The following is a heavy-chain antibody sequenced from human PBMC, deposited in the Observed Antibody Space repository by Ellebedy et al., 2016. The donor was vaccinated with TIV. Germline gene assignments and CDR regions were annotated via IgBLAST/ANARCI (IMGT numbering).Heavy chain of an antibody. CDR3: ARGWLNYYDIPRWFDP. D-gene: IGHD3-22*01. Sequence: AASVKVSCKASGGTFSSYAISWVRQAPGQGLEWMGGIIPIFGTANYAQKFQGRVTITADESTSTANMELSNLRSEDTAVYYRARGWLNYYDIPRWFDPWGQGTLITVSS. CDR2: IIPIFGTA. V-gene: IGHV1-69*13. CDR1: GGTFSSYA. J-gene: IGHJ5*02.